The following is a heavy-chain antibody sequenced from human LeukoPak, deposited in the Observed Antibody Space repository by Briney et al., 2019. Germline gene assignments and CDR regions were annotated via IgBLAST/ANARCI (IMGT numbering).Heavy chain of an antibody. J-gene: IGHJ3*02. D-gene: IGHD3-10*01. Sequence: SETLSLTCTVSGGSISSYYWSWIRQPAGKGLEWIGRIYTSWSTNYNPSLKRRVTMSVDTSKNQFSLKLSSVTAADTAVYYCAKYGSGSSRAFDIWGQGTMVTVSS. CDR2: IYTSWST. CDR3: AKYGSGSSRAFDI. V-gene: IGHV4-4*07. CDR1: GGSISSYY.